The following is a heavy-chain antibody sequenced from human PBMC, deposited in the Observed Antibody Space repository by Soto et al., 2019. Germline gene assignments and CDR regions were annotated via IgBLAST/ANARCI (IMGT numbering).Heavy chain of an antibody. J-gene: IGHJ6*02. CDR2: ISSSSSYI. V-gene: IGHV3-21*01. CDR1: GFTFSSYS. D-gene: IGHD3-3*01. Sequence: GGSLRLSCAASGFTFSSYSMNWVRQAPGKGLEWVSSISSSSSYIYYADSVKGRFTISRDNAKNSLYLQMNSLRAEDTAVYYCARDNNYDFWSGYGYYYYGMDVWGQGTTVTVSS. CDR3: ARDNNYDFWSGYGYYYYGMDV.